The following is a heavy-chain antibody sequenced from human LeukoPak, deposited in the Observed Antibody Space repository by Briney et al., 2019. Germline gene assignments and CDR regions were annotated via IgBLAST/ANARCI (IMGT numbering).Heavy chain of an antibody. V-gene: IGHV3-30*18. D-gene: IGHD6-13*01. J-gene: IGHJ6*02. CDR3: AKPSAGAAGTWVMDV. Sequence: PGGSLRLSCAASGFTFSSYGMHWVRQAPGKGLEWVAVISYDGSNKYYADSVEGRFTISRDNSKNTLYLQMNSLRAEDTAVYYCAKPSAGAAGTWVMDVWGQGTTVTVSS. CDR2: ISYDGSNK. CDR1: GFTFSSYG.